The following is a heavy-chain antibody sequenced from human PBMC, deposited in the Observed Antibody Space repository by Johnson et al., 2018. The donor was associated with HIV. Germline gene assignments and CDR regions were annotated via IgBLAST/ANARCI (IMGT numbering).Heavy chain of an antibody. J-gene: IGHJ3*02. CDR1: GFTFSSYA. CDR2: ISYDGSNK. V-gene: IGHV3-30-3*01. D-gene: IGHD1-26*01. CDR3: ARDKGVIVGYDAFDI. Sequence: QVQLVESGGGVVQPGRSPRLSCAASGFTFSSYAMHWVRQAPGQGLEWVAVISYDGSNKYYADSVRGRFTISRDNSKNTLYLQMNSLRVEDTAVYYWARDKGVIVGYDAFDIWSQGTMVTVSS.